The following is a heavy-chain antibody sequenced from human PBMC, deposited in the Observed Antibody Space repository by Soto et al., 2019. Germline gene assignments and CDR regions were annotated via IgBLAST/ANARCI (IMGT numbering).Heavy chain of an antibody. V-gene: IGHV3-30-3*01. CDR2: ISHDGSNK. CDR3: TRDPGIVVVPVTMGDYCEY. CDR1: GFTFSTYA. D-gene: IGHD2-2*01. Sequence: WGSLRLSCAASGFTFSTYAMHWVRQAPGKGLEWVAVISHDGSNKYYADSVKGRFTISRDNSKNTLYVQMNSLRGEDTAVYYCTRDPGIVVVPVTMGDYCEYLGQGTLVIVSS. J-gene: IGHJ4*02.